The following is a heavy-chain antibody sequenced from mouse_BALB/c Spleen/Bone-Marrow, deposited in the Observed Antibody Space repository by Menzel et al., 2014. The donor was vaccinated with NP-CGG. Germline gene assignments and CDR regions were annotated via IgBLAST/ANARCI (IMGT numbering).Heavy chain of an antibody. J-gene: IGHJ3*01. Sequence: DLVKPGASVRLSCKASGYTFASYWINWIKQRPGQGLEWIGRIAPGSGSTYYNEMFKGKSTLTVDTSSSTAYIQLSSLSSEDSAVYFCARGDMGYGNNDWSAYWGQGTLVTVSA. CDR2: IAPGSGST. CDR1: GYTFASYW. D-gene: IGHD2-1*01. V-gene: IGHV1S41*01. CDR3: ARGDMGYGNNDWSAY.